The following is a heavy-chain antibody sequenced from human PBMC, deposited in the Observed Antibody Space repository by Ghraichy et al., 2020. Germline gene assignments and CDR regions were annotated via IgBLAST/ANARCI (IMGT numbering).Heavy chain of an antibody. CDR3: AKDPRAAGTGDY. D-gene: IGHD6-13*01. CDR2: ISYDGSNK. V-gene: IGHV3-30*18. Sequence: AVISYDGSNKYYADSVKGRFTISRDNSKNKLYLQMNSLRAEDTAVYYCAKDPRAAGTGDYWGHGTLVTVSS. J-gene: IGHJ4*01.